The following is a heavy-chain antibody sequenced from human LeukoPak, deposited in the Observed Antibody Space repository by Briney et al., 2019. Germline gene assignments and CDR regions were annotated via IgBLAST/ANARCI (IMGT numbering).Heavy chain of an antibody. CDR2: INGDGSDT. Sequence: QPGGSLRLSCAASGFTFSSYWMRWVRQAPGTGLVWVSRINGDGSDTNYADSVKGRFTIFRDNAKKTLYLQMNGLRAEDTAVYYCALLWFGESPYWGQGTLVTVSS. D-gene: IGHD3-10*01. V-gene: IGHV3-74*01. CDR3: ALLWFGESPY. CDR1: GFTFSSYW. J-gene: IGHJ4*02.